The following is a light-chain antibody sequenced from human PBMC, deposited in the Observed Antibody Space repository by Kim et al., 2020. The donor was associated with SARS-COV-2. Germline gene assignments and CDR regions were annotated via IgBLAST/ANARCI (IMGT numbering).Light chain of an antibody. V-gene: IGKV3-20*01. Sequence: SPGERATISCRASQSISSTYLAWYQQKPGKAPRLLMYGVSTRATGFPDRFSGSGSGTDFTLTISRLEPEDFAVYYCQQYGSSPSTFGQGTKVDIK. CDR3: QQYGSSPST. CDR1: QSISSTY. CDR2: GVS. J-gene: IGKJ1*01.